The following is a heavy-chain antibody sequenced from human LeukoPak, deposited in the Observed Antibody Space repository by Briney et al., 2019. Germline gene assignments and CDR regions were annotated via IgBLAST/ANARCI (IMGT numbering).Heavy chain of an antibody. V-gene: IGHV4-34*01. J-gene: IGHJ4*02. D-gene: IGHD3-3*01. CDR1: GGSFSGYY. Sequence: SETLSLTCAVYGGSFSGYYWSWIRQPPGKGLEWIGEINHSGSTNYNPSLKSRVTISVDTSKNQFSLKLSSVTAADTAVYYCASSPLEWLPIPDNWRQATLVTVSS. CDR3: ASSPLEWLPIPDN. CDR2: INHSGST.